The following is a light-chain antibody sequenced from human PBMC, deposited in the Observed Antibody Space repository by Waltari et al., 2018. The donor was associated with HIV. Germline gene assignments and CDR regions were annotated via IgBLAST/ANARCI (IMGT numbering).Light chain of an antibody. J-gene: IGKJ4*01. Sequence: DIVMTQTPLSLSVTPGQPASITCKSSQSLLHSDGETYLYWYLQKPGQSLQLLIYEVSNRFSGVPDRFSGRGSGTEFILKIDPVEAEDVGIYYCMQSIQLPLTFGGGTKVEIK. V-gene: IGKV2D-29*02. CDR3: MQSIQLPLT. CDR2: EVS. CDR1: QSLLHSDGETY.